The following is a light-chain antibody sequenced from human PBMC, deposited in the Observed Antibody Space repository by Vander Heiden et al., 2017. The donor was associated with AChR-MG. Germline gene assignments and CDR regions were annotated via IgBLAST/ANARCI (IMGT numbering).Light chain of an antibody. CDR3: QQRDSSPLT. V-gene: IGKV1-39*01. CDR1: QNIRTF. CDR2: AAT. Sequence: DIQVTQSPSSLSASVGDRVTITCRASQNIRTFLNWYQQKPGRAPKLLIYAATSLQSGVPSRFSGSESGTDFTLTISRLQPEDFATYYCQQRDSSPLTFGGGTKVEIK. J-gene: IGKJ4*01.